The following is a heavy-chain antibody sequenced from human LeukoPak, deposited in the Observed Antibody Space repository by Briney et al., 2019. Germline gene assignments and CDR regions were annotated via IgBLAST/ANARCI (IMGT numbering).Heavy chain of an antibody. Sequence: PGGSLRLSCAASGFTFSSYAMSWVRQAPGKGLEWVSAISSSGGTTYYADSVKGRFTISRDNSKNTLYLQMNSLRAEDTAVYYCAKDGQTWMRAFDIWGQGKMVTVSS. V-gene: IGHV3-23*01. J-gene: IGHJ3*02. CDR3: AKDGQTWMRAFDI. D-gene: IGHD2-2*03. CDR2: ISSSGGTT. CDR1: GFTFSSYA.